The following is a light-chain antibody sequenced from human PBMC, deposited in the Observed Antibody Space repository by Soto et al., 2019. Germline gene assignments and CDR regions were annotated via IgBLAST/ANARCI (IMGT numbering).Light chain of an antibody. Sequence: IVMTQSPATLSVSPGERATLSCRVSHNINENLAWYQQKPGQAPRLLIYDASNRVTGIPARFSGSGSGTDFTLTISSVEPEDFAVYYCQQRVDWLTFGGGTKLEIK. V-gene: IGKV3-11*01. J-gene: IGKJ4*01. CDR2: DAS. CDR3: QQRVDWLT. CDR1: HNINEN.